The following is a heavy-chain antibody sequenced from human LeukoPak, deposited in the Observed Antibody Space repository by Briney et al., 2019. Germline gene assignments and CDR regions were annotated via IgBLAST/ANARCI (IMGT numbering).Heavy chain of an antibody. CDR3: ARGRGYSYGENFGY. J-gene: IGHJ4*02. CDR1: GGSFSGYY. Sequence: PSETLSLTCAVYGGSFSGYYWSWIRQPPGKGLEWIGEINHSGSTNYNPSLKSRVTISVDTSKNQFSLKLSSVTAAGTAVYYCARGRGYSYGENFGYWGQGTLVTVSS. V-gene: IGHV4-34*01. CDR2: INHSGST. D-gene: IGHD5-18*01.